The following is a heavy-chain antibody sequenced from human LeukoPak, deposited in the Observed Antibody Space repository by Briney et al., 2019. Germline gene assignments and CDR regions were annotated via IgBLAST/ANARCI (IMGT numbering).Heavy chain of an antibody. CDR1: GFTFSSYA. J-gene: IGHJ4*02. CDR3: ARDRSYSSGWYTPEN. D-gene: IGHD6-19*01. Sequence: GGSLRLSCAASGFTFSSYAMHWVRQAPGKGLEWVALISYDGSNKYYADSVQGRSTISRDNSKNTLYLQMNSLRTEDTAVYYCARDRSYSSGWYTPENWGQGTLVTVSS. CDR2: ISYDGSNK. V-gene: IGHV3-30*04.